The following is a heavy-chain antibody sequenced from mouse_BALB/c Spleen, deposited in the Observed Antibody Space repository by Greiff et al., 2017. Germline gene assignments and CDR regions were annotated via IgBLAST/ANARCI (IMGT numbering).Heavy chain of an antibody. Sequence: VMLVESGPGLVAPSQSLSITCTVSGFSLTSYGVHWVRQPPGKGLEWLGVIWAGGSTNYNSALMSRLSISKDNSKSQVFLKMNSLQTDDTAMYYCARGGSYYRYDGAWLAYWGQGTLVTVSA. D-gene: IGHD2-14*01. CDR2: IWAGGST. CDR3: ARGGSYYRYDGAWLAY. J-gene: IGHJ3*01. V-gene: IGHV2-9*02. CDR1: GFSLTSYG.